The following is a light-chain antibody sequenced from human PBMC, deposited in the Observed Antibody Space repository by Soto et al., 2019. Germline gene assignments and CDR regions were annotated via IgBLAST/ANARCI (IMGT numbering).Light chain of an antibody. CDR3: QQYYTYPWT. Sequence: DIQMTQSPSTLPASVGDRLTITCRASQSISMWLAWYQQRPGKGPKLLIYKASNLQGGVSSRFSGSGSGTELTLTTSGLQPDDFATYYCQQYYTYPWTFGHGTKVEI. V-gene: IGKV1-5*03. CDR1: QSISMW. J-gene: IGKJ1*01. CDR2: KAS.